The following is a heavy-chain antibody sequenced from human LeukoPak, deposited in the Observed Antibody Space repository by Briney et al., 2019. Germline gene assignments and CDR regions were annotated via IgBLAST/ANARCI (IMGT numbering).Heavy chain of an antibody. CDR2: ISAYNGNT. CDR1: GYTFTSYG. J-gene: IGHJ3*02. V-gene: IGHV1-18*01. Sequence: ASVKVSCKASGYTFTSYGISWVRQAPGQGLEWMGWISAYNGNTNYAQKLQGRVTMTTDTSTSTAYVELRSLRSDDTAVYYCARLAVAVYDAFDIWGQGTMVTVSS. D-gene: IGHD6-19*01. CDR3: ARLAVAVYDAFDI.